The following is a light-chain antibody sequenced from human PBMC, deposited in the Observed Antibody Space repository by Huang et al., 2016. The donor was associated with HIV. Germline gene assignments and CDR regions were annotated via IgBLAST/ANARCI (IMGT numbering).Light chain of an antibody. CDR2: GES. V-gene: IGKV3-15*01. Sequence: EIVMTQSPSTLAVSPGERATLSCRSSQSVSSKLAWYQQQPGQAPRLLMYGESIRATGIPARFTGSGSGTEFTLTISGLQSVDFAVYYCQQYNNWPPEETFGPGTKVDMK. J-gene: IGKJ3*01. CDR3: QQYNNWPPEET. CDR1: QSVSSK.